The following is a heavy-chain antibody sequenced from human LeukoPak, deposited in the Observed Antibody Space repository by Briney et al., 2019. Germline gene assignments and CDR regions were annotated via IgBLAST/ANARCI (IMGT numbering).Heavy chain of an antibody. CDR3: TRGSSGRRDY. CDR2: MNPNSGNT. J-gene: IGHJ4*02. V-gene: IGHV1-8*01. Sequence: GSVRVSCKASGYTFTTCVINWVRQATGQGREWMGWMNPNSGNTGYAQSFQGRVTMTSDTSISTAYMELSNLRSEDTAIYYCTRGSSGRRDYWGQGTLVTVSS. CDR1: GYTFTTCV. D-gene: IGHD6-19*01.